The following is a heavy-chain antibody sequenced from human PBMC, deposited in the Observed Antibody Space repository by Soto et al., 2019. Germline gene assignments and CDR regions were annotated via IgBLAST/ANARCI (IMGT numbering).Heavy chain of an antibody. CDR1: GFTFSNAW. Sequence: GGSLRLSCAASGFTFSNAWMSWVRQAPGKGLEWVGRIKSKTDGGTTDYAAPVKGRFTISRDDSKNTLYLQMNSLKTEDTAVYYCSTACTNGVCYDYWGQGTLVTVSS. J-gene: IGHJ4*02. D-gene: IGHD2-8*01. CDR3: STACTNGVCYDY. V-gene: IGHV3-15*01. CDR2: IKSKTDGGTT.